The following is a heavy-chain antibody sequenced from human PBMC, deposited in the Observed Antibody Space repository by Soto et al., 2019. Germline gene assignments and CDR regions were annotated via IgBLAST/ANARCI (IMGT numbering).Heavy chain of an antibody. J-gene: IGHJ4*02. Sequence: QVQLVQSGAEVKKPGASVKVSCKASGYTFTSYYMHWVRQAPGQGLEWMGIINPSGGSTSYAQKFQGRVTMTRDTSTSTVYMDLSSLRSEDTAVYYCALGHRVVDYSDYWGQGTLVTVSS. CDR3: ALGHRVVDYSDY. CDR1: GYTFTSYY. CDR2: INPSGGST. D-gene: IGHD2-15*01. V-gene: IGHV1-46*01.